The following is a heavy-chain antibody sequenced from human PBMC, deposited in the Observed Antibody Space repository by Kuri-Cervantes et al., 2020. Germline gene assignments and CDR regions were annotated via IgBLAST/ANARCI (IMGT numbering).Heavy chain of an antibody. CDR1: GFTFSSYG. D-gene: IGHD5-24*01. J-gene: IGHJ6*02. V-gene: IGHV3-33*01. CDR2: IWYDGSNK. Sequence: GGSLRLSCAASGFTFSSYGMHWVRQAPGKGPEWVAVIWYDGSNKYYADSVKGRFTISRDNSKNTLYLQMNSLRAEDTAVYYYARVGDGYNYVHYYYYGMDVWGQGTTVTVSS. CDR3: ARVGDGYNYVHYYYYGMDV.